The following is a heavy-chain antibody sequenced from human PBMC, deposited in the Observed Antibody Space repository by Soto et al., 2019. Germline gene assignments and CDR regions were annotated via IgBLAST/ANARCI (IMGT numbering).Heavy chain of an antibody. D-gene: IGHD5-12*01. CDR1: GGSISSSSYY. J-gene: IGHJ4*02. V-gene: IGHV4-39*01. Sequence: HLQLQESGPGLVKPSETLSLTCTVSGGSISSSSYYWGWIRQPPGKGLEWIGSIYYSGSTYYNPSLKSRVTSSVDTSKNQFSLKLSSMTAADTAVYYCARLRRDGYNWDYWGQGTRVTVSS. CDR2: IYYSGST. CDR3: ARLRRDGYNWDY.